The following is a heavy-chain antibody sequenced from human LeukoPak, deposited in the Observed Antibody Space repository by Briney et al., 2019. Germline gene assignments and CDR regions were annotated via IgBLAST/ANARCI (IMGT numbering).Heavy chain of an antibody. CDR2: ISAYNGNT. CDR3: ARDISSGDAFDI. J-gene: IGHJ3*02. V-gene: IGHV1-18*01. Sequence: ASVKVSCKASGYTFTSYGISWVRQAPGQGLEWMGWISAYNGNTNFAQKFQGRVTMTTDTSTSTAYMELRSLRSDDTAVYYCARDISSGDAFDIWGQGTMVTVSS. CDR1: GYTFTSYG. D-gene: IGHD6-19*01.